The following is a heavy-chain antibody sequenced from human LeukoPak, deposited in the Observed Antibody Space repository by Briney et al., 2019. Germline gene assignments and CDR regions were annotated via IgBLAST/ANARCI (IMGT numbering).Heavy chain of an antibody. V-gene: IGHV3-23*01. CDR1: GLTFSTYG. CDR2: ISGSGDTT. CDR3: AKDRGY. J-gene: IGHJ4*02. Sequence: GGSLRLSCAASGLTFSTYGMTWVRLAPGKGLEWVSGISGSGDTTYYADSVKGRFTISRDNSKSTLYLQMNSLRVEDTAVYYCAKDRGYWGQGTLVTVSS.